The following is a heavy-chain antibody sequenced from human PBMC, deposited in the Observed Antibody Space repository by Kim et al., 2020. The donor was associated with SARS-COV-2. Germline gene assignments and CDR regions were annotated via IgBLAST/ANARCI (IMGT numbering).Heavy chain of an antibody. CDR3: TTDRLSVVGATQGDY. CDR2: IKSKTDGGTT. CDR1: GFTFSNAW. V-gene: IGHV3-15*01. Sequence: GGSLRLSCAASGFTFSNAWMSWVRQAPGKGLEWVGRIKSKTDGGTTDYAAPVKGRFTISRDDSKNTLYLQMNSLKTEDTAVYYCTTDRLSVVGATQGDYWGQGTLVTVSS. D-gene: IGHD1-26*01. J-gene: IGHJ4*02.